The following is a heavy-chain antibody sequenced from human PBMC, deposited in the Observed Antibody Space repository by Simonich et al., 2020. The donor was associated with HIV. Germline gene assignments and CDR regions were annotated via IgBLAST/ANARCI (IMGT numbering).Heavy chain of an antibody. CDR3: ARGGRTTTKDRHAFDI. J-gene: IGHJ3*02. D-gene: IGHD1-1*01. CDR1: GFTFSSYG. CDR2: IWYDGSNK. Sequence: QVQLVESGGGVVQPGRSLRLSCAASGFTFSSYGLHWVRQRPGKGLEWGAFIWYDGSNKYYADSVKGRLTISRDKSKNTLYLQMNSLRAEDTAVYYCARGGRTTTKDRHAFDIWGQGTMVTVSS. V-gene: IGHV3-33*01.